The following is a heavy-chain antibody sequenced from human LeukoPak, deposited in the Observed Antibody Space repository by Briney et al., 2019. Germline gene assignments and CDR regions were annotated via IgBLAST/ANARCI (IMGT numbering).Heavy chain of an antibody. D-gene: IGHD1-26*01. CDR3: ARGEWELLDY. V-gene: IGHV4-61*02. J-gene: IGHJ4*02. CDR1: GGSISSGSYY. Sequence: SETLSPTCTVSGGSISSGSYYWSWIRQPAGKGLEWIGRIYTSGSTNYNPSLKSRVTISVDTSKNQFSLKLSSVTAADTAVYYCARGEWELLDYWGQGTLVTVSS. CDR2: IYTSGST.